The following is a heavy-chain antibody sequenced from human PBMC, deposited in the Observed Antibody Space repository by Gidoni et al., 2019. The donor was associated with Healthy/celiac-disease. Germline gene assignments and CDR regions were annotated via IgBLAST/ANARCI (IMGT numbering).Heavy chain of an antibody. D-gene: IGHD5-12*01. J-gene: IGHJ4*02. V-gene: IGHV3-49*04. CDR1: GFTFGDYA. CDR2: IRSKAYGGTT. Sequence: EVQLVESGGGLVPPGRSLRLSCTASGFTFGDYAMSWVRQAPGKGLEWVGFIRSKAYGGTTEYAASVKGRFTISRDDSKSIAYLQMNSLKTEDTAVYYCTRVDEGGYGIDYWGQGTLVTVSS. CDR3: TRVDEGGYGIDY.